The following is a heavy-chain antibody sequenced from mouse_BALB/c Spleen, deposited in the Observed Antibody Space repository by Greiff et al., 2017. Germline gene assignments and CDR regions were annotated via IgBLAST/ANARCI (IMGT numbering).Heavy chain of an antibody. V-gene: IGHV5-12-1*01. CDR3: ARASITTATWFAY. J-gene: IGHJ3*01. CDR2: ISSGGGST. Sequence: EVKLVESGGGLVKPGGSLKLSCAASGFAFSSYDMSWVRQTPEKRLEWVAYISSGGGSTYYPDTVKGRFTISRDNAKNTLYLQMSSLKSEDTAMYYCARASITTATWFAYWGQGTLVTVSA. CDR1: GFAFSSYD. D-gene: IGHD1-2*01.